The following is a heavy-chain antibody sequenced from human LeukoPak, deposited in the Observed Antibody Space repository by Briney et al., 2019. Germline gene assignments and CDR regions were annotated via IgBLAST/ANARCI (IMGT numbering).Heavy chain of an antibody. Sequence: PGGSLRLSCAASGFTFSSYWMSWVRQAPGKGLEWVANIKQDGSEKYYVDSVKGRFTISRDNAKNSLYLQMNSLRAEDTAVYYCAREFFFDIVVVPAAIAWVDYWGQGTLVTVSS. V-gene: IGHV3-7*01. CDR2: IKQDGSEK. CDR1: GFTFSSYW. D-gene: IGHD2-2*02. J-gene: IGHJ4*02. CDR3: AREFFFDIVVVPAAIAWVDY.